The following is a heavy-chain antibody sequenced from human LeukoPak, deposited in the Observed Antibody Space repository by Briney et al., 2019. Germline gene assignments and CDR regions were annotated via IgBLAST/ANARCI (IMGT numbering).Heavy chain of an antibody. CDR2: IYYSGST. J-gene: IGHJ4*02. Sequence: SETLSLTCTVSGGSISSYYWNWIRQPPGKGVEWIGYIYYSGSTNYNPSLKSRVTISVDTSKNQFSLRLSSVTAADTAVYYCAREEALGSGSFDYWGQGTLVTVSS. D-gene: IGHD1-26*01. CDR1: GGSISSYY. V-gene: IGHV4-59*01. CDR3: AREEALGSGSFDY.